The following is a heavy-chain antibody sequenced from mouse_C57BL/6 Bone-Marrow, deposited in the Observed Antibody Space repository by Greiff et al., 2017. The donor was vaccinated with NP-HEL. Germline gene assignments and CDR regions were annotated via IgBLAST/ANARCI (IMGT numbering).Heavy chain of an antibody. CDR1: GFTFSSYA. Sequence: EVMLVESGGGLVKPGGSLKLSCAASGFTFSSYAMSWVRQTPEKRLEWVATISDGGSYTYYPDNVKGRFTISRDNAKNNLYLQMSHLKSEDTAMYYCARDELTGTYYFDYWGQGTTLTVSS. CDR3: ARDELTGTYYFDY. D-gene: IGHD4-1*01. J-gene: IGHJ2*01. V-gene: IGHV5-4*01. CDR2: ISDGGSYT.